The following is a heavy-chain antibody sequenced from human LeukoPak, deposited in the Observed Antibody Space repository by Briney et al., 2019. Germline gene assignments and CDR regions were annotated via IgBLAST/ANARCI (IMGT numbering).Heavy chain of an antibody. J-gene: IGHJ4*02. V-gene: IGHV3-74*01. CDR2: IASDGSST. CDR1: GFTFSSYW. Sequence: GGSLRLSCAASGFTFSSYWMNWVRQAPGKGLVWVSRIASDGSSTTYADSVKGRFSISRDNAKNTLYLQMNSLRVEDTAVYYCARGRPHGNDYWGQGILVTVSS. CDR3: ARGRPHGNDY. D-gene: IGHD4-23*01.